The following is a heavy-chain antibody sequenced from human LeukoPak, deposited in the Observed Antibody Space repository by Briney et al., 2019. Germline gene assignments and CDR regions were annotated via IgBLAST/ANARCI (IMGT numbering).Heavy chain of an antibody. CDR1: GFTFSCYS. V-gene: IGHV3-48*02. J-gene: IGHJ1*01. CDR3: ARDKRGILTGRAEYFQH. CDR2: ISSSSSTI. Sequence: GGSLRLSCAASGFTFSCYSMNWVRQAPGKGLEWVSYISSSSSTIYYADSVKGRFTISRDNAKNSLYLQMNSLRDEDTAVYYCARDKRGILTGRAEYFQHWGQGTLVTVSS. D-gene: IGHD3-9*01.